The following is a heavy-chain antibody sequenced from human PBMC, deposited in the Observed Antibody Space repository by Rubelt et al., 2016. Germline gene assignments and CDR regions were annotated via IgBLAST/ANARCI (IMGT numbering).Heavy chain of an antibody. CDR1: GFTFSIYW. Sequence: EVPLVESGGGLVQPGGSLRLSCAASGFTFSIYWMHWVRQAPGKGLVWVSRIDSDGGSTTYADSVKGRFTMSRDNAKNTMYLQMSSLRAEDTAVYYCARGARGHGGNGDFDYWGQGTLVTVSS. J-gene: IGHJ4*02. D-gene: IGHD4-23*01. V-gene: IGHV3-74*01. CDR2: IDSDGGST. CDR3: ARGARGHGGNGDFDY.